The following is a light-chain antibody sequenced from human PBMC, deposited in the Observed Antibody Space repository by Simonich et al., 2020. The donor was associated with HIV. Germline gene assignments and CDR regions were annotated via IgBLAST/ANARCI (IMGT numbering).Light chain of an antibody. CDR3: QQYKDLILT. J-gene: IGKJ4*01. CDR2: GAS. V-gene: IGKV3-15*01. Sequence: EIVMTQSPGTLSVSPGERATLSCRANQSVNSNLAWYQQKPGQAPRLVIYGASTRATSIPARFSGSGSDTEFILTISSMQSEDFAVYFCQQYKDLILTFGGGTKVDIK. CDR1: QSVNSN.